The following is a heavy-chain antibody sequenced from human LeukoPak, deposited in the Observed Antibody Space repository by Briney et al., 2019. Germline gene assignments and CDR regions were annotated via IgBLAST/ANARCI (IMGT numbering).Heavy chain of an antibody. D-gene: IGHD2-15*01. J-gene: IGHJ4*02. CDR1: GFTFSSYS. CDR2: ISSSSSTI. V-gene: IGHV3-48*04. Sequence: GGSLRLSCAASGFTFSSYSMNWVRQAPGKGLEWVSYISSSSSTIYYADSVKGRFTISRDNAKNSLYLQMNSLRAEDTAVYYCATWRGYCSGGSCYPFDYWGQGTLVTVSS. CDR3: ATWRGYCSGGSCYPFDY.